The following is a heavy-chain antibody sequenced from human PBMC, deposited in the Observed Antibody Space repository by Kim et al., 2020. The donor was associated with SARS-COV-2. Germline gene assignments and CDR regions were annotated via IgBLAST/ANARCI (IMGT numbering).Heavy chain of an antibody. Sequence: SETLSLTCTVSGGSISSYYWSWIRQPPGKGLEWIGYIYYSGSTNYNPSLKSRVTISVDTSKNQFSLKLSSVTAADTAVYYCAREHKGSPNWFDPWGQGTL. CDR2: IYYSGST. V-gene: IGHV4-59*01. CDR3: AREHKGSPNWFDP. D-gene: IGHD3-10*01. J-gene: IGHJ5*02. CDR1: GGSISSYY.